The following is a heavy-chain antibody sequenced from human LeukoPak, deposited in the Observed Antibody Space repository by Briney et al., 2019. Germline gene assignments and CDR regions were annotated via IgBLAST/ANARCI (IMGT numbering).Heavy chain of an antibody. CDR3: ARHPFATPFDH. Sequence: PSETLSLTCTVSGGSISSYYWSWIRQPPGKGLEWIGYIYYSGSTNYNPSLKSRVTVSLDTFKSQVSLSLTSVTAADTAVYYCARHPFATPFDHWGRGTLVTVSS. J-gene: IGHJ4*02. CDR1: GGSISSYY. V-gene: IGHV4-59*08. CDR2: IYYSGST.